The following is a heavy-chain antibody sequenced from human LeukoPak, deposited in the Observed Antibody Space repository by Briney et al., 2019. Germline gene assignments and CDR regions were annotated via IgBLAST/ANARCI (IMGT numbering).Heavy chain of an antibody. CDR3: ARGRRRGVVPAATWFDP. CDR1: GFTFSSYA. J-gene: IGHJ5*02. Sequence: GGSLRLSCAASGFTFSSYAMSWVRQAPGKGLEWVSYISSSGSTIYYADSVKGRFTISRDNAKNSLYLQMNSLRAEDTAVYYCARGRRRGVVPAATWFDPWGQGTLVTVSS. D-gene: IGHD2-2*01. V-gene: IGHV3-48*04. CDR2: ISSSGSTI.